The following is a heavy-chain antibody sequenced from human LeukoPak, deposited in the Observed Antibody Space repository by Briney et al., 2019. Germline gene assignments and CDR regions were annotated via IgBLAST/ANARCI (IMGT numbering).Heavy chain of an antibody. D-gene: IGHD3-10*02. CDR2: ISSSSSSYI. Sequence: PGGSLRLSCAASGFTFSSYGMTWVRQAPGKGLEWVSYISSSSSSYIYYADSVKGRFTISRDNAKNSLYLQMNSLRAEDTAVYYCAELGITMIGGVWGKGTTVTISS. J-gene: IGHJ6*04. CDR3: AELGITMIGGV. CDR1: GFTFSSYG. V-gene: IGHV3-21*05.